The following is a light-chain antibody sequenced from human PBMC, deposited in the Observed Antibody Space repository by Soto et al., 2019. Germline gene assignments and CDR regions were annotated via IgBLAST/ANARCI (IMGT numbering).Light chain of an antibody. Sequence: QSALTQPPSVSGSPGQSVTISCTGTSSDVGSYNRVSWYQQPPGTAPKLMIYEVSNRPSGVPDRFSGSKSGNTASLTISGLQAEDEGDYYCSSFTSSSIVIFGGGTKLTVL. CDR1: SSDVGSYNR. J-gene: IGLJ2*01. CDR2: EVS. CDR3: SSFTSSSIVI. V-gene: IGLV2-18*02.